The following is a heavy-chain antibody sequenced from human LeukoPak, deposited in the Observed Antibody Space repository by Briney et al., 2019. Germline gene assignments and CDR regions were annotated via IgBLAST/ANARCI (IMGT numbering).Heavy chain of an antibody. CDR1: GYTFSAFY. J-gene: IGHJ4*02. CDR2: INPSGGST. CDR3: ARDHNWNYEDY. Sequence: ASVKVPCKTSGYTFSAFYMHWVRQAPGQGLEWMGIINPSGGSTSYAQKFQGRVTMTRDMSTSTVYMELSSLRSEDTAVYYCARDHNWNYEDYWGQGTQVTVSS. V-gene: IGHV1-46*01. D-gene: IGHD1-7*01.